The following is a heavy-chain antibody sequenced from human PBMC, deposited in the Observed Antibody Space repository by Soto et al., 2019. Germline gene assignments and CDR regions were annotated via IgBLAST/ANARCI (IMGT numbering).Heavy chain of an antibody. J-gene: IGHJ6*02. Sequence: GGSLRLSCAASGFTFSSYAMHWVRQAPGKGLEWVAVISYDGSNKYYADSVKGRFTISRDNSKNTLYLQMNSLRAEDTAVYYCAREYYDSSGYYHGMDVWGQGTTVTVSS. CDR2: ISYDGSNK. CDR3: AREYYDSSGYYHGMDV. CDR1: GFTFSSYA. V-gene: IGHV3-30*04. D-gene: IGHD3-22*01.